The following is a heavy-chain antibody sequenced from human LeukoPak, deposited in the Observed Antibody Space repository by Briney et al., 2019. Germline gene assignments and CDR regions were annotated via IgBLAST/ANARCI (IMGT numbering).Heavy chain of an antibody. J-gene: IGHJ4*02. CDR2: TRYDGSNK. V-gene: IGHV3-30*02. Sequence: GGSLRLSCAASGFTFSSYGMYWVRQAPGKGLEWVAFTRYDGSNKYYADSVKGRFTISRDNSKNTLYLQMNSLRAEDTAVYYCAKDLPSDGDYGPTEDVYWGQGTLVTVSS. CDR1: GFTFSSYG. D-gene: IGHD4-17*01. CDR3: AKDLPSDGDYGPTEDVY.